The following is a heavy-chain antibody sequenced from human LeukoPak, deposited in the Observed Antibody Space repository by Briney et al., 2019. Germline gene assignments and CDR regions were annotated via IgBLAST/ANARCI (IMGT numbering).Heavy chain of an antibody. CDR1: GFTFSSYG. Sequence: PGGSLRLSCAASGFTFSSYGMHWVRQAPGKGLEWVAVIWYDGSNKYYADSVKGRFTISRDNSKNTLYLQMNSLRAEDTAVYYCAREVYYSNYGSVLSGMDVWGRGTTVTVSS. V-gene: IGHV3-33*01. D-gene: IGHD4-11*01. CDR3: AREVYYSNYGSVLSGMDV. J-gene: IGHJ6*02. CDR2: IWYDGSNK.